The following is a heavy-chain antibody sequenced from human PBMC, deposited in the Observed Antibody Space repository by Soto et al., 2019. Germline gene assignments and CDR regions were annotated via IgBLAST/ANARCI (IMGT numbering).Heavy chain of an antibody. Sequence: PSETLCLTCTVSGGSISSRSYCRGCIRQPPGKGLEWIGSIYYSGSTYYNPSLKSRVTISVDTSKNQFSLKLSSVTAADTAVYYCARRLYYDSSGFEGGGMDVWGQGTTVTVS. D-gene: IGHD3-22*01. J-gene: IGHJ6*02. CDR3: ARRLYYDSSGFEGGGMDV. CDR2: IYYSGST. CDR1: GGSISSRSYC. V-gene: IGHV4-39*01.